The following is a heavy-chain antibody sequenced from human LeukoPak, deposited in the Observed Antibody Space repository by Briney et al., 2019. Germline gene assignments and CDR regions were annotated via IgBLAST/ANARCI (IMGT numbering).Heavy chain of an antibody. D-gene: IGHD3-10*01. CDR2: ISGSGGST. CDR3: ARDTGLWFGELFNY. V-gene: IGHV3-23*01. J-gene: IGHJ4*02. Sequence: GGSLRLSCAASRFTFSSSAMSWVRQAPGKGLEWVSTISGSGGSTYSTDSVKGRFTISRDNSKNTLYLQMNSLRAEDTAVYYCARDTGLWFGELFNYWGQGTLVTVSS. CDR1: RFTFSSSA.